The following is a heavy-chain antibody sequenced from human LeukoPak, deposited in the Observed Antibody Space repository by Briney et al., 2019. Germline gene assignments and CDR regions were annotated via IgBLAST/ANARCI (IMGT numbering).Heavy chain of an antibody. J-gene: IGHJ4*02. CDR2: INSDGSST. Sequence: SGGSLRLSCAASGFTFSSYWMHWVRQAPGKWLVWVSRINSDGSSTSYADSVKGRFTISRDNAKNTLYLQMNSLRAEDTAVYYCARDRTCSSTSCYNFDYWGQGTLVTVSS. CDR1: GFTFSSYW. CDR3: ARDRTCSSTSCYNFDY. D-gene: IGHD2-2*02. V-gene: IGHV3-74*01.